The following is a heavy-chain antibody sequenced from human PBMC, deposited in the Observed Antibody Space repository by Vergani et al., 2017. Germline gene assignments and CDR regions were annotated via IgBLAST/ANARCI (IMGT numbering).Heavy chain of an antibody. CDR1: GGSLSGYH. D-gene: IGHD2-15*01. CDR2: INHSGRT. V-gene: IGHV4-34*01. J-gene: IGHJ4*02. Sequence: QVQLQQWGAGLLKPSETLSLTCAVFGGSLSGYHWSWIRQPPGKGLEWIGEINHSGRTKYNPTLKSRVTISVDTSKDQFSLRLNSVTAADTAVYYCARGEVVELDYWGQGILVTVSS. CDR3: ARGEVVELDY.